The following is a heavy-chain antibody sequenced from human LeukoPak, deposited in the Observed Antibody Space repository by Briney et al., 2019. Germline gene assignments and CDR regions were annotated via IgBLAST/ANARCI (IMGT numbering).Heavy chain of an antibody. V-gene: IGHV3-30*03. CDR2: ISYDGSNK. CDR1: GFTFSSYG. J-gene: IGHJ4*02. Sequence: GGSLRLSCAASGFTFSSYGMHWVRQAPGKGLEWVAVISYDGSNKYYADSVKGRFTISRDNSKNTLYLQMNSLRAEDTAVYYCARSYYDSSGYYRYFDYWGQGTLVTVSS. CDR3: ARSYYDSSGYYRYFDY. D-gene: IGHD3-22*01.